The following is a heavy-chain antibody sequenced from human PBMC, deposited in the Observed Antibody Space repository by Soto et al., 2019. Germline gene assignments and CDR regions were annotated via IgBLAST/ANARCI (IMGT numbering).Heavy chain of an antibody. J-gene: IGHJ5*02. CDR1: GGSFSGYY. CDR3: ARVIAARRWASTGWFDP. CDR2: INHSGST. D-gene: IGHD6-6*01. V-gene: IGHV4-34*01. Sequence: QVQLQQWGAGLLKPSETLSLTCAVYGGSFSGYYWSWIRQPPGKGLEWIGEINHSGSTNYNPSLKSRVIISVDTSKHQFYLKLSSVTAADTAVYYCARVIAARRWASTGWFDPWGQGSLVTVS.